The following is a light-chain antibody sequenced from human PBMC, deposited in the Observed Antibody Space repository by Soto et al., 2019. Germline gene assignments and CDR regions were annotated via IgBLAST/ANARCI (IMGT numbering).Light chain of an antibody. J-gene: IGKJ1*01. V-gene: IGKV1-39*01. CDR1: QTIMTY. CDR3: QQSYSAPRT. CDR2: TAS. Sequence: DIQMTQSPSSLSASIGDRVTLTCRASQTIMTYLNWYQQKPGEAPKLLIYTASTLQTGVPSRFSGTESGTDFTLTISGLQHEDFATYYCQQSYSAPRTFGQGTKV.